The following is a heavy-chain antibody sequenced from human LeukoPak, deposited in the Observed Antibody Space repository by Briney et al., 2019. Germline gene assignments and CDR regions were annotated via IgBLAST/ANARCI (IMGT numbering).Heavy chain of an antibody. CDR1: GFTFSSYA. J-gene: IGHJ4*02. CDR2: ISSNGGST. V-gene: IGHV3-64D*06. Sequence: GGSLILSCSASGFTFSSYAMHWVRQAPGKGLEYVSAISSNGGSTYYADSVKGRFTISRDNSKNTLYLQMSSLRAEDTAVYYCVKGRRNGYNTVDYWGQGTLVTVSS. D-gene: IGHD5-24*01. CDR3: VKGRRNGYNTVDY.